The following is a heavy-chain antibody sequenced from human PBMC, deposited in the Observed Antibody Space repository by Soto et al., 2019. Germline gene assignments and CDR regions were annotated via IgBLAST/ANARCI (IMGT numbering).Heavy chain of an antibody. V-gene: IGHV1-18*01. Sequence: IQLVQSAGAVTRPGASVRVSCKASAYTFNTFGVTWVRQAPGQGLEWMGCISGYGGKRDYSRKLQGRITLTADPSTSTSYMELRNLTSDDTAVYYCARGWGKYCGGNDVWGQGTLVTVSS. CDR1: AYTFNTFG. CDR2: ISGYGGKR. J-gene: IGHJ4*02. CDR3: ARGWGKYCGGNDV. D-gene: IGHD2-21*01.